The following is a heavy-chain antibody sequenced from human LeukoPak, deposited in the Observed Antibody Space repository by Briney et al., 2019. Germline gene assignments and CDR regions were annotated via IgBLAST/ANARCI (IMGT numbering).Heavy chain of an antibody. Sequence: LGASVKVSCKASRYTFTGYYMHWVRQAPGQGLEWMGWIYPNSGGTNYAQKFQGRVTMTRDTSISTAYMELSRLRSDDTAVYYCARSDQFPYYMDVWGKGTTVTVSS. V-gene: IGHV1-2*03. J-gene: IGHJ6*03. D-gene: IGHD2-2*01. CDR2: IYPNSGGT. CDR1: RYTFTGYY. CDR3: ARSDQFPYYMDV.